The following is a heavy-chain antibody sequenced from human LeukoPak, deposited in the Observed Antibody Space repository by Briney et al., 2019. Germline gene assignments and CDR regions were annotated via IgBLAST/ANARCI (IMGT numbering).Heavy chain of an antibody. CDR2: IYYSGST. D-gene: IGHD3-10*01. Sequence: PSETLSLTCTVSGGSISSYYWSWIRQPPGKGLEWIGYIYYSGSTNYNPSLKSRVTISVDTSKNQFSLKLSSVTAADTAVYYCARSTDYGSGSYYFSYWGQGTLVTVSS. CDR1: GGSISSYY. V-gene: IGHV4-59*01. CDR3: ARSTDYGSGSYYFSY. J-gene: IGHJ4*02.